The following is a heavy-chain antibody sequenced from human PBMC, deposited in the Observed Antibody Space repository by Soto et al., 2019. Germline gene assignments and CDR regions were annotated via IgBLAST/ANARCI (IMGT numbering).Heavy chain of an antibody. CDR2: IIPIFGTA. Sequence: SVKVSCKASGGTFSSYAISWLRQSPGQGLEWMGGIIPIFGTANYAQKFQGRVTITADESTSTAYMELSSLRSEDTAVYYCAGELAVAGPSFDYWGQGTLVTVSS. D-gene: IGHD6-19*01. J-gene: IGHJ4*02. CDR1: GGTFSSYA. CDR3: AGELAVAGPSFDY. V-gene: IGHV1-69*13.